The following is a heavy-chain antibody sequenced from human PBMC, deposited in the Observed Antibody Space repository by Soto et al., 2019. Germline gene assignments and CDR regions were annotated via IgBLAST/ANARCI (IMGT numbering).Heavy chain of an antibody. J-gene: IGHJ3*02. CDR2: IWYDGSNK. Sequence: PWGSLRLSCAASGFTFSSYGIHFFRQAPGKGLEWVAVIWYDGSNKYYADSVKGRFTISRDNSKNTLYLQMNSLRAEDTAVYYCAIGGGRAFDIWGQGTMVTVSS. D-gene: IGHD2-15*01. CDR1: GFTFSSYG. V-gene: IGHV3-33*01. CDR3: AIGGGRAFDI.